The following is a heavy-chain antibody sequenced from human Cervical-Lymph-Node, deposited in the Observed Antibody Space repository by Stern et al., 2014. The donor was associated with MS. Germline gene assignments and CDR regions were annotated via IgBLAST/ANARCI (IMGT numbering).Heavy chain of an antibody. Sequence: AQLVEPWAEVKKPGSAATLSRQASGGTFSNYALNCVLHVSDHDLIWMVGVISMYGTANQTQHFQGRVTRTADTSTNTAFLQLSSLRSGDTAVYYCVLQTLGATYGGRGTLVTVSS. V-gene: IGHV1-69*06. CDR2: VISMYGTA. J-gene: IGHJ4*02. CDR3: VLQTLGATY. D-gene: IGHD3-3*01. CDR1: GGTFSNYA.